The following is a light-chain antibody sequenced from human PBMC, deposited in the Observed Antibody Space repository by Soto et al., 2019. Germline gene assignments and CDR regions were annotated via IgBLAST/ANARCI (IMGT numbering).Light chain of an antibody. J-gene: IGKJ1*01. CDR3: QQYGTSRT. CDR1: QSVSSSY. Sequence: EIVLTQSPGTLSLSPGERATLSCRASQSVSSSYLAWYQQKPGHAPSLLIYGASSRATGIPDRLSGSGSGTVFTLTISRLEPEDFAVYYCQQYGTSRTFGQGTKVDIK. V-gene: IGKV3-20*01. CDR2: GAS.